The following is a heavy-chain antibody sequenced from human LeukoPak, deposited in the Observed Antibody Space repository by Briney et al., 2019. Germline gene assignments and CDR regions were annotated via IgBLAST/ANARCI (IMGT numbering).Heavy chain of an antibody. CDR1: GGSISSSNW. D-gene: IGHD1-26*01. V-gene: IGHV4-4*02. Sequence: PSGTLSLTCAVSGGSISSSNWWSWVRQPPGKGLEWIGEIYHSGSTYYNPSLKNRVTISVDTSKNQFSLKLSSVTAADTAVYYCATCGTAAHWYFDLWGRGTLVTVSS. CDR3: ATCGTAAHWYFDL. CDR2: IYHSGST. J-gene: IGHJ2*01.